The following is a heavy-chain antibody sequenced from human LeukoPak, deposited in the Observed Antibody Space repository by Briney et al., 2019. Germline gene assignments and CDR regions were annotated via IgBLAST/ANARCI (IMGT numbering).Heavy chain of an antibody. CDR3: ARDRYRIAARKGDDY. V-gene: IGHV1-69*04. D-gene: IGHD6-6*01. J-gene: IGHJ4*02. CDR2: IIPILGIA. CDR1: GGTFSSYA. Sequence: SVTVSCKASGGTFSSYAISWVRQAPGQGLEWMGRIIPILGIANYAQKFQGRATITADKSTSTAYMELSSLRSEDTAVYYCARDRYRIAARKGDDYWGQGTLVTVSS.